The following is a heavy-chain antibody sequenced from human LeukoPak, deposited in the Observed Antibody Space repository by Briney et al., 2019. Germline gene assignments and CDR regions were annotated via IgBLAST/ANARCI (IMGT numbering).Heavy chain of an antibody. CDR2: ISGSGGST. CDR3: AKGYYDTGELFDY. V-gene: IGHV3-23*01. Sequence: PGGSLRLSCAAPGFTFSSYAMSWVRQAPGKGLEWLSGISGSGGSTYYADSVKGRFTISRDNSKNTLYLQMNSLRAEDTAVYYCAKGYYDTGELFDYWGQGTLVTVSS. D-gene: IGHD3-16*01. CDR1: GFTFSSYA. J-gene: IGHJ4*02.